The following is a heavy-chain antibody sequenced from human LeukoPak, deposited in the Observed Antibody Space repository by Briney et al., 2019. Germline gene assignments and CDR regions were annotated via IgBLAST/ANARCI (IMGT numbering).Heavy chain of an antibody. V-gene: IGHV3-74*01. J-gene: IGHJ4*02. CDR2: MNSDGSAT. CDR1: GFSCSNYW. Sequence: GGSLRLSCAASGFSCSNYWMHWIRQAPGKGLVWVTRMNSDGSATYYADSVQGRFTISRDNAKNTLYLQMNSLRAEDTAMYFCAKGPNYFDSWGQGTLVTVSS. CDR3: AKGPNYFDS.